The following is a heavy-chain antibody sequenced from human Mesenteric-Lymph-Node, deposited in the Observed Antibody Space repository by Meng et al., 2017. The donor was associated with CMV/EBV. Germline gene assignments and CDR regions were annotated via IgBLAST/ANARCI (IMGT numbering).Heavy chain of an antibody. D-gene: IGHD1-14*01. V-gene: IGHV4-30-4*01. Sequence: VSGDSISSGDSCWSWSRQPPGKGLEWIGYIYESGSTSYNPSLESRVTISVDTSKNQFSLKVMSVTAADTAVYYCAREGTNSYYFDYWGQGTLVTVSS. CDR1: GDSISSGDSC. J-gene: IGHJ4*02. CDR3: AREGTNSYYFDY. CDR2: IYESGST.